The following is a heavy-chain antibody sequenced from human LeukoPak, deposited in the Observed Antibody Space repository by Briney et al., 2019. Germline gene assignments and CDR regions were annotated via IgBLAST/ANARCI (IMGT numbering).Heavy chain of an antibody. V-gene: IGHV4-38-2*02. CDR3: ARVTGYVMEDYFDY. Sequence: SETLSLTCTVSGYSISSGYYWGWIRQPPGKGLEWTGSIDHSGSTYYNPSLKSRITISLDTSKNQFSLNLSSVTAADTAVYYCARVTGYVMEDYFDYWGQGTLVTVSS. CDR2: IDHSGST. CDR1: GYSISSGYY. D-gene: IGHD6-13*01. J-gene: IGHJ4*02.